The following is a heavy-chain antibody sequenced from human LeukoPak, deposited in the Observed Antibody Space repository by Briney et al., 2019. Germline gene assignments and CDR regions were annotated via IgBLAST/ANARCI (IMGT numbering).Heavy chain of an antibody. V-gene: IGHV3-7*01. J-gene: IGHJ6*03. Sequence: GGSLRLSCAASGFTFSSYWMSWVRQAPGKGLEWVANIKQDGSEKYYVDSVKGRFTISRDNAKNSLYLQMNSLRAEDTAVYYCARATTEIVVVPAAIGGTFYYYYYMDVWGKGTTVTVSS. CDR1: GFTFSSYW. D-gene: IGHD2-2*02. CDR2: IKQDGSEK. CDR3: ARATTEIVVVPAAIGGTFYYYYYMDV.